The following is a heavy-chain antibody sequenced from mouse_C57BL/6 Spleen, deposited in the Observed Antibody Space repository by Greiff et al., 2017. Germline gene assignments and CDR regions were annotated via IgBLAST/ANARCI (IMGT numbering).Heavy chain of an antibody. V-gene: IGHV1-53*01. Sequence: QVQLQQPGTELVKPGASVKLSCKASGYTFTSYWMHWVKQRPGQGLEWIGNINPSNGGTNYNEKFKSKATLTVDKSSSTAYMQLSSLTSEDSAVDERARARDYDEGAWFAYWGQGTLVNVSA. CDR2: INPSNGGT. CDR1: GYTFTSYW. CDR3: ARARDYDEGAWFAY. D-gene: IGHD2-4*01. J-gene: IGHJ3*01.